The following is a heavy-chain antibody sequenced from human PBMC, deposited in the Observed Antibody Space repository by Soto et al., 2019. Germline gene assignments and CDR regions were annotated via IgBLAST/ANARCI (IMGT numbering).Heavy chain of an antibody. CDR3: GRTSKRGPFFHF. J-gene: IGHJ4*02. Sequence: PSETLSLTCAVSGGSISTSNWWSWVRQPPGKGLEWIGEVYHSGSTNYNPSFKSRVAMSVDKSKNQFSLKLNSVTAADTALYYLGRTSKRGPFFHFGGRGTLVPVPS. V-gene: IGHV4-4*02. CDR1: GGSISTSNW. D-gene: IGHD3-3*01. CDR2: VYHSGST.